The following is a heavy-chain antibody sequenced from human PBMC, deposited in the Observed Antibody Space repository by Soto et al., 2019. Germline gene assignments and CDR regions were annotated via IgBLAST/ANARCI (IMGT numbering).Heavy chain of an antibody. CDR2: IHHSGST. CDR3: ARGHSTSGYDS. V-gene: IGHV4-34*01. CDR1: GASFSCYY. J-gene: IGHJ4*02. D-gene: IGHD6-6*01. Sequence: SETLSLTCSVYGASFSCYYWSWIRQSPGKGLEWIGEIHHSGSTHYNPSLKSRLTFSIDESQSQFYMMLTSVTAADTALYFCARGHSTSGYDSWGQGSLVTVSS.